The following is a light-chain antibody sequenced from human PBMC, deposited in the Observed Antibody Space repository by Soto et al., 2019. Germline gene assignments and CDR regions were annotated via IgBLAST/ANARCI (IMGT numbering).Light chain of an antibody. CDR3: AAWDDSQNGYV. CDR1: NSNIGSNT. CDR2: SNN. Sequence: QSVLTQPPSASGTPGQRVTISCSGSNSNIGSNTVNWYQQLPGTAPKLLIYSNNQRPSGVPDRFSGSKSGTSASLAISGLQSEDEADYYCAAWDDSQNGYVFGTGTKLTVL. V-gene: IGLV1-44*01. J-gene: IGLJ1*01.